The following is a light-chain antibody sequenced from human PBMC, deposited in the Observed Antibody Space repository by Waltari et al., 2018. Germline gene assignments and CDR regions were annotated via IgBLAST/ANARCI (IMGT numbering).Light chain of an antibody. V-gene: IGKV1-6*01. CDR1: QGIRND. CDR3: LQDYIYPYT. CDR2: AAS. J-gene: IGKJ2*01. Sequence: AIQMTQSPSSLSASVGDRVTITCRASQGIRNDVGWYQQRPGKAPKLLIYAASSLQSGVPTRCSCSGSGTDFTLTISSLQPEDFATYYCLQDYIYPYTFGQGTKLEIK.